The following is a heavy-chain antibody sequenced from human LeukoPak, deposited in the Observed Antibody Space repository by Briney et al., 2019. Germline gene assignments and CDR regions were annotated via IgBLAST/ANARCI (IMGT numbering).Heavy chain of an antibody. CDR2: INPNGGGT. Sequence: ALVKVSCKASGYIFSDYYMHWARQAPGQGLEWMGWINPNGGGTNYAQKFQGRVTMTRDRSISTVHMDLSRLTYDDTAVYYCARDKGPRWEDYWGQGTLVTVSS. V-gene: IGHV1-2*02. CDR1: GYIFSDYY. CDR3: ARDKGPRWEDY. J-gene: IGHJ4*02. D-gene: IGHD1-26*01.